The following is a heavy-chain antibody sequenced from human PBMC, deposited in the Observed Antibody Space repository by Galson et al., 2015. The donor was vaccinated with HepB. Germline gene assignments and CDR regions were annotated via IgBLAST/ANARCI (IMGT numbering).Heavy chain of an antibody. CDR3: ARGGGGLDY. Sequence: SLRLSCAASGFTFSSYAMSWVRQAPGKGLEWVSGISDSGVSTINADSVKGRFTISRDNAKNTLYLQMNSLRAEDTAVYYCARGGGGLDYWGQGALVTVSS. J-gene: IGHJ4*02. CDR1: GFTFSSYA. CDR2: ISDSGVST. V-gene: IGHV3-23*01. D-gene: IGHD3-10*01.